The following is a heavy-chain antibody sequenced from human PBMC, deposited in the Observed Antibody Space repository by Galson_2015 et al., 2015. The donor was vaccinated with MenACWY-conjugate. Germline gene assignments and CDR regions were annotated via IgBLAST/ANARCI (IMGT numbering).Heavy chain of an antibody. D-gene: IGHD3-16*01. CDR2: IYPGDSDT. CDR1: GYSFSSFW. J-gene: IGHJ1*01. CDR3: AIHLSGTYSPVLY. Sequence: QSGAEVKKPGESLKMSCKASGYSFSSFWIGWVRQMPGKGLEWMGVIYPGDSDTRYSTSFQGQVNISADTYISTVYLQWTRLQASDTAIHYCAIHLSGTYSPVLYWGQGILDTVSS. V-gene: IGHV5-51*01.